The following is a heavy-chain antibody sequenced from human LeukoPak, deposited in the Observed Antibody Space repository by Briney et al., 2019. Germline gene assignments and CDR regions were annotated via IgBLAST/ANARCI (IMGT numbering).Heavy chain of an antibody. D-gene: IGHD1-1*01. CDR1: GGSISSSPYY. J-gene: IGHJ4*02. Sequence: SETLSLTCTVSGGSISSSPYYWAWIRQPPGRGLEWIGSIYYRGNTYHNPSLKSRVTIYVDPSKNQFSLSVISVTAADTAVYFCARPTTGPATQGYDSWGQGILVTVAS. CDR2: IYYRGNT. V-gene: IGHV4-39*01. CDR3: ARPTTGPATQGYDS.